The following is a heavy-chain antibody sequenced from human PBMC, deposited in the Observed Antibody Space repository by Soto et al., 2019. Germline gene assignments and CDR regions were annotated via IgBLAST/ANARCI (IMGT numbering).Heavy chain of an antibody. Sequence: GASVKVSCKASGYTFTSYDINWVRQATGQGLEWMGWMNPNSGNTGFAQKFQGRVTMTRNTSISTAYMELSSLRSEDTAVYYCARVDIVARSAFDIWGQGTMVTVS. D-gene: IGHD5-12*01. CDR2: MNPNSGNT. CDR3: ARVDIVARSAFDI. CDR1: GYTFTSYD. V-gene: IGHV1-8*01. J-gene: IGHJ3*02.